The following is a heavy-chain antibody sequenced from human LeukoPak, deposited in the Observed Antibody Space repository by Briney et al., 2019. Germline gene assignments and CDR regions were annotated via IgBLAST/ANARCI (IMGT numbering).Heavy chain of an antibody. D-gene: IGHD4-23*01. V-gene: IGHV3-66*02. CDR1: VFTVSSNF. Sequence: GGSLRLSCAASVFTVSSNFMTWVRQASGKGLEWVSTIYPGGTTYSADSVKGRFTISRDDSKNTMYLQMNSLRPDVTAVYYGARVLRSGNSGFAFDIWGQGTMVTVSS. J-gene: IGHJ3*02. CDR2: IYPGGTT. CDR3: ARVLRSGNSGFAFDI.